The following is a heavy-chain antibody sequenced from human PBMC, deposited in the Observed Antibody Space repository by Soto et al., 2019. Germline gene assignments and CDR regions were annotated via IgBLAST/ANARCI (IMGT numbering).Heavy chain of an antibody. J-gene: IGHJ5*02. CDR3: ARYGSGPDNWFDP. D-gene: IGHD3-10*01. Sequence: SDTLSLTCTVPGVSRTFGDYYWIWIRQPPGKGLEWIGFIYHTGSTYYSPSLKNRVAISVDTSKNQFSLKLSSVTAADTAVYYCARYGSGPDNWFDPWGQGTLVTVS. CDR2: IYHTGST. CDR1: GVSRTFGDYY. V-gene: IGHV4-30-4*02.